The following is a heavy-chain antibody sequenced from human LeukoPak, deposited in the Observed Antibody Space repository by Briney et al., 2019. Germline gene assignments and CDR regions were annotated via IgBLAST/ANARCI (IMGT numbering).Heavy chain of an antibody. Sequence: GGSLRLSCAASGFTFSDYYMSWIRQAPGKGLEWVSYISSSGSTIYYADSVKGRFTISRDNAKNSLYLQMNSLRAEDTAVYYCARTRDQTYYDILTGYYIGYFDYWGQGTLVTVSS. CDR1: GFTFSDYY. CDR2: ISSSGSTI. J-gene: IGHJ4*02. CDR3: ARTRDQTYYDILTGYYIGYFDY. V-gene: IGHV3-11*01. D-gene: IGHD3-9*01.